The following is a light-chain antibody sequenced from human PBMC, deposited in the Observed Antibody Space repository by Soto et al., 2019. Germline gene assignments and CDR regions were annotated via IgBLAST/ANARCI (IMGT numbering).Light chain of an antibody. CDR3: QSYDSNTVV. V-gene: IGLV6-57*04. CDR1: SGSIGSNY. J-gene: IGLJ2*01. CDR2: EDN. Sequence: NFMLTQLHYVSESPGKTVTISCTRSSGSIGSNYVQWYQQRPGSAPTTVIYEDNQRPSVVPDRFSGSTDGSSNSASLTISGLQTEDEADYYCQSYDSNTVVFGGGTKLTVL.